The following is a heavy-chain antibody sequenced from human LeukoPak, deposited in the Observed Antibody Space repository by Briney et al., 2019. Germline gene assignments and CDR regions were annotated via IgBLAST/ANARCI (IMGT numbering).Heavy chain of an antibody. CDR2: MGPNSGNT. Sequence: TSVKVSCKASGYTFISYDINWVRQATGQGPEWMGWMGPNSGNTGYAQKFQGRVTMTRDTSISIAYMELSGLISEDTAVYYCARGPPNWGYDYWGQGTLVTVSS. CDR1: GYTFISYD. CDR3: ARGPPNWGYDY. V-gene: IGHV1-8*01. J-gene: IGHJ4*02. D-gene: IGHD7-27*01.